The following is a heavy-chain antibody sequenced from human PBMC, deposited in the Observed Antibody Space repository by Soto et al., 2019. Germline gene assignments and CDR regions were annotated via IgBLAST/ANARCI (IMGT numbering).Heavy chain of an antibody. D-gene: IGHD4-4*01. CDR3: ARDAPDPYTVTTFFDY. CDR1: GFTVSSNY. V-gene: IGHV3-66*01. Sequence: PGGSLRLSCAASGFTVSSNYMSWVRQAPGKGLEWVSVIYSGGSTYYADSEKGRFTISRDNSKNTLYLQMNSLRAEDTAVYYCARDAPDPYTVTTFFDYWGQGTLVTVSS. CDR2: IYSGGST. J-gene: IGHJ4*02.